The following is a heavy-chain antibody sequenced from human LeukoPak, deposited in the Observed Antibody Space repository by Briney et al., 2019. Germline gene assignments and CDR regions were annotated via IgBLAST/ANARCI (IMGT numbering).Heavy chain of an antibody. J-gene: IGHJ4*02. Sequence: GGSLRLSCAASGFSFSVYWMHWVRQAPGKGPVWVSRIKTDGSITDYADFVKGRFTISRDNAKNTLYLQMNSLRAEDTAVYYCTKVGLTVTTILDYFDYWGQGTLATVSP. V-gene: IGHV3-74*01. CDR1: GFSFSVYW. D-gene: IGHD4-11*01. CDR3: TKVGLTVTTILDYFDY. CDR2: IKTDGSIT.